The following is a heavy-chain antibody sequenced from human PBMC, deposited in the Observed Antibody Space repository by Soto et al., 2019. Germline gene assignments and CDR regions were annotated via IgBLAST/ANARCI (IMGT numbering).Heavy chain of an antibody. J-gene: IGHJ6*02. D-gene: IGHD1-26*01. CDR2: ISGSGAGT. CDR3: AKRIKSGSNYGGNAMDV. V-gene: IGHV3-23*01. Sequence: EVQLLESGGTLVQVGGSLRLSCVASGFSFSNYAVTWVRQAPGKGLEWVSAISGSGAGTYYADSVKGRFTISRDNSKNKVHMQINSVRVEDTAVYHCAKRIKSGSNYGGNAMDVWCQGTTVIVS. CDR1: GFSFSNYA.